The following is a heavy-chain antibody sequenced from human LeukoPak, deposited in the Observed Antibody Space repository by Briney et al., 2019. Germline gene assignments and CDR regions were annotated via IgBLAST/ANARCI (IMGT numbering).Heavy chain of an antibody. Sequence: GESLKISCETSGYSFTSYWVGWVRQMPGKGLEWMGIIYPGDSDTRYSPSFQGQVTISADKSISTAYLQWSSLKASDTAIYYRARQLVETTLSVFDIWGQGTMVTVSS. J-gene: IGHJ3*02. CDR3: ARQLVETTLSVFDI. CDR2: IYPGDSDT. V-gene: IGHV5-51*01. CDR1: GYSFTSYW. D-gene: IGHD2-21*02.